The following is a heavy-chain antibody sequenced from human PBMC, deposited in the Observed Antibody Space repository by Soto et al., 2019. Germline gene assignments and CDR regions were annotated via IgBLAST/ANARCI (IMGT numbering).Heavy chain of an antibody. V-gene: IGHV4-59*08. CDR2: IHYSGST. Sequence: QVQLQESGPGLVQPSETLSLTCTVSGGSITGYYWSWIRQPPGKGPEWIGNIHYSGSTNYNPSLQSRVTISLDTSKNQFSLRPSSVTAAETAVYYCARHSYYSSPLRFDPWGQGTLVTVSS. J-gene: IGHJ5*02. D-gene: IGHD4-4*01. CDR3: ARHSYYSSPLRFDP. CDR1: GGSITGYY.